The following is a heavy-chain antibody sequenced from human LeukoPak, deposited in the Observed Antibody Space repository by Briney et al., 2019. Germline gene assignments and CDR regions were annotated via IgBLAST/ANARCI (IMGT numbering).Heavy chain of an antibody. V-gene: IGHV4-4*07. J-gene: IGHJ4*02. CDR2: IYSSGST. Sequence: SETLSLTCSVSGDSISNYYWNWIRQSAGKGLEWIGRIYSSGSTTSNPSLKSRVTMSVDTSKNQFSLKLSSVTAADTAVYYCARYVNYGSDRYFDNWGQGTLITVSS. CDR3: ARYVNYGSDRYFDN. CDR1: GDSISNYY. D-gene: IGHD3-10*01.